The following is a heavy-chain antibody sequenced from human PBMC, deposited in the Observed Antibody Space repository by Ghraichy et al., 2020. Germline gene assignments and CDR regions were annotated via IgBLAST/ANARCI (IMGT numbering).Heavy chain of an antibody. CDR1: GYSFATYW. D-gene: IGHD3-22*01. V-gene: IGHV5-51*01. CDR3: ARRREDRDWFDL. Sequence: GESLNISCKGSGYSFATYWIAWVRQMPGKGLEWMGIIYPGDSDTRYSPSFQGQVSISADKSISTAYLQWSSLKASDTAIYYCARRREDRDWFDLWGQGTLVTVLS. J-gene: IGHJ5*02. CDR2: IYPGDSDT.